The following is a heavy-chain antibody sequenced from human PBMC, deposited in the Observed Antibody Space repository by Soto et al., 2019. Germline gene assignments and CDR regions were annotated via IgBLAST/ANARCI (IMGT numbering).Heavy chain of an antibody. CDR1: GFTFSSYG. CDR2: ISYDGSNK. J-gene: IGHJ6*03. Sequence: GGSLRLSCAASGFTFSSYGMHWVRQAPGKGLEWVAVISYDGSNKYYADSVKGRFTITRDNSKNTLYLQMNSLRAEDTAVYYCAKVGDYGVQKNYYYYYMDVWGKGTTVTVSS. V-gene: IGHV3-30*18. D-gene: IGHD4-17*01. CDR3: AKVGDYGVQKNYYYYYMDV.